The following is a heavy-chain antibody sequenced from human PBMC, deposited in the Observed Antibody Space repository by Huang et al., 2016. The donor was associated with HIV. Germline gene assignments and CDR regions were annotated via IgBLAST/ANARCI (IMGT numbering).Heavy chain of an antibody. J-gene: IGHJ4*02. CDR3: ARVQQSSGWYGGDLDY. D-gene: IGHD6-19*01. CDR2: IDAGGST. CDR1: GFSVNTNY. V-gene: IGHV3-53*01. Sequence: EVQLVESGGGLIQPGGSLRLSCAASGFSVNTNYMTWVRQAPGKGLEWVEVIDAGGSTYYAASVKGRFTISRDNSKNTVFLQMSSLRAEDTAVYYCARVQQSSGWYGGDLDYWGQGTLVTISS.